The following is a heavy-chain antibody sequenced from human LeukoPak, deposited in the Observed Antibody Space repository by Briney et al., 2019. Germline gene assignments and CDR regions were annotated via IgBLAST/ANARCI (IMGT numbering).Heavy chain of an antibody. CDR1: GFTFSSYE. D-gene: IGHD4-11*01. Sequence: GGSLRLSCAASGFTFSSYEMNWVRQAPGKGLEWVSYISSSGSTIYYADSVKGRFTISRDNAKNSLYLQMNSLSVEDTAVYYCARVAQGATTENYFYYYMDVWGKGTTVTVSS. V-gene: IGHV3-48*03. CDR3: ARVAQGATTENYFYYYMDV. J-gene: IGHJ6*03. CDR2: ISSSGSTI.